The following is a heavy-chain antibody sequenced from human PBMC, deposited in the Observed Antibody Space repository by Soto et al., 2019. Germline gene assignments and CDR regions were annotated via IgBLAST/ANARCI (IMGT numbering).Heavy chain of an antibody. Sequence: KTSETLSLTCTVSGGYISSGVYYWIWIRQHPGKVLDWLGYIYYSGITYYNPSLKSPITISVDTSKNQFSLKLSSVTAADTAVYYCARGVRVDIVLSVYGGDWFDPWGQGTLVTVSS. CDR1: GGYISSGVYY. D-gene: IGHD2-8*01. CDR3: ARGVRVDIVLSVYGGDWFDP. V-gene: IGHV4-31*01. CDR2: IYYSGIT. J-gene: IGHJ5*02.